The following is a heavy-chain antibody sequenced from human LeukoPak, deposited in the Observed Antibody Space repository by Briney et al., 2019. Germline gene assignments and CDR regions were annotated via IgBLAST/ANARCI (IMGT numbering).Heavy chain of an antibody. CDR2: IYPGDSDT. CDR1: GYSFTSYW. V-gene: IGHV5-51*01. J-gene: IGHJ4*02. D-gene: IGHD3-10*01. Sequence: GESLKISCKGSGYSFTSYWIGWVRQMPGKGLEWMGSIYPGDSDTRSSPSFQGQVTISVDKSINTAYLQWSSLKASDTAMYYCARQPDSGLWFGEFDYWGQGTPVTVSS. CDR3: ARQPDSGLWFGEFDY.